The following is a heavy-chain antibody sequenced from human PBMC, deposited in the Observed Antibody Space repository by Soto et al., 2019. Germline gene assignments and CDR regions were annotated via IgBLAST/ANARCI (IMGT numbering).Heavy chain of an antibody. D-gene: IGHD4-17*01. Sequence: ETLSLTCAVSGGSISSSNWWSWVRQAPGKGLEWVSSIGHSGYSINYGDSVKGRFTISGDNSKNMVFLEMNSLRAEDTAVYYCAKNAGTDYGDYSVSPLFDYWGQGTLVTVSS. CDR1: GGSISSSN. J-gene: IGHJ4*02. CDR2: IGHSGYSI. V-gene: IGHV3-23*01. CDR3: AKNAGTDYGDYSVSPLFDY.